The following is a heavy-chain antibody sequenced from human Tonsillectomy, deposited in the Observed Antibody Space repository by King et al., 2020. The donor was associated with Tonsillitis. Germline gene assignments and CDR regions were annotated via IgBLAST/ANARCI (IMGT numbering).Heavy chain of an antibody. J-gene: IGHJ4*02. Sequence: VQLVESGGGLVQPGGSLRLSCAASGFTFDYYAMHWVRQGPGKGLEWVSRISWNSGIIYYADSVKGRFTISRDKAKNYLYLQMNSLRAEDTAVYYCVKWIDRSSWGVPENAFDYSGQGTQVSVSS. V-gene: IGHV3-9*01. CDR2: ISWNSGII. CDR1: GFTFDYYA. D-gene: IGHD3-16*01. CDR3: VKWIDRSSWGVPENAFDY.